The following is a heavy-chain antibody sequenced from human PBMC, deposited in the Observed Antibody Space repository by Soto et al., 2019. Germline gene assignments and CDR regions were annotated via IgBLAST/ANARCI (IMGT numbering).Heavy chain of an antibody. CDR2: IIPIFGTA. V-gene: IGHV1-69*13. CDR3: ARADRRYVGVGYSIAPGINWFDP. D-gene: IGHD6-13*01. CDR1: GGTFSSYA. J-gene: IGHJ5*02. Sequence: GASVKVSCKASGGTFSSYAISWVRQAPGQGLEWMGGIIPIFGTANYAQKFQGRVTITADESTSTAYMELSSLRSEDTAVYYCARADRRYVGVGYSIAPGINWFDPWGKGTLVTVSS.